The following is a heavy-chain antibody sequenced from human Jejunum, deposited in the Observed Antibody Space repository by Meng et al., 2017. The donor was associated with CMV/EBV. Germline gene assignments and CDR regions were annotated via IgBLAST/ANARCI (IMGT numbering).Heavy chain of an antibody. CDR1: GGSFGGSY. V-gene: IGHV4-34*01. J-gene: IGHJ4*02. CDR2: IHLSGSA. D-gene: IGHD2-21*02. Sequence: CAVYGGSFGGSYWGWIRQPPGKGLEWIGEIHLSGSANYNPSLKSRVTISLDTSKNHFSLNLTSVTAADTAVYYCARGYPMTVFDYWGQGTLVTVSS. CDR3: ARGYPMTVFDY.